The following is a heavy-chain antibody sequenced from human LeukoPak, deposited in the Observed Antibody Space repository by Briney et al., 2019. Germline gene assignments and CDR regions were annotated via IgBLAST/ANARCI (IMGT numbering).Heavy chain of an antibody. CDR3: ARHFDY. Sequence: SETLSLTCTVSGGSISSGGSYWGRIRQPPGKGLEWIGSVSYSGTTSYNPSLKSRVTISGDTSKNQFSLRLISVTAADTAMYYCARHFDYWGQGTLVTVSS. V-gene: IGHV4-39*01. J-gene: IGHJ4*02. CDR2: VSYSGTT. CDR1: GGSISSGGSY.